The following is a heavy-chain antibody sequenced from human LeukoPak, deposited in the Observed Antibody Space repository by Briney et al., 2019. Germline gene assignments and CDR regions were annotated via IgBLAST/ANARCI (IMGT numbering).Heavy chain of an antibody. D-gene: IGHD5-12*01. CDR1: GYTFTGYY. V-gene: IGHV1-2*02. Sequence: ASVKVSCKASGYTFTGYYMHWVRQAPGQGLEWMGWINPNSGGTSYAQKFQGRVTMTRDTSISTAYMELSRLRSDDTAVYYCARGGGYSNGLGYWGQGTLVTVSS. CDR2: INPNSGGT. CDR3: ARGGGYSNGLGY. J-gene: IGHJ4*02.